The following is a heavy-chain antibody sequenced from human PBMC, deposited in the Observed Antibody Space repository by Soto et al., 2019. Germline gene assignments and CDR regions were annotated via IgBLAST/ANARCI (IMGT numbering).Heavy chain of an antibody. V-gene: IGHV4-4*02. CDR2: ISHSGST. J-gene: IGHJ4*01. D-gene: IGHD3-16*01. CDR3: AEGGLTWGDY. Sequence: QVQLQESGPGLVKPSGTLSLTCAVSGGSISSFNWWSWVRQPPGKGLEWIGEISHSGSTNYNPSLSSRVTISIVKSKNQFSLNLKFVTAADTAVYYCAEGGLTWGDYWGQGTLVTVSS. CDR1: GGSISSFNW.